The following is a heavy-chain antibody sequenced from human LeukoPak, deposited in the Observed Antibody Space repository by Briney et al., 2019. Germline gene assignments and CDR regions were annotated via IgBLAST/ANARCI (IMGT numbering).Heavy chain of an antibody. J-gene: IGHJ6*03. CDR1: GGSISSGSYY. CDR2: IYTSGST. Sequence: PSETLSLTCTVSGGSISSGSYYWSWIRQPAGKGLEWIGRIYTSGSTNYNPSLKSRVTISVDTSKNQFSLKLSSVTAADTAVYYCARGYNYYYYYYMDVWGKGTTVTVSS. D-gene: IGHD1-1*01. V-gene: IGHV4-61*02. CDR3: ARGYNYYYYYYMDV.